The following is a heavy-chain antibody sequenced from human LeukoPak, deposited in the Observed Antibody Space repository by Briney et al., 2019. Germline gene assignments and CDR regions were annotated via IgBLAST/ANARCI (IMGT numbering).Heavy chain of an antibody. Sequence: SETLSLTCNVSGDSISRSRYFWAWIRQSPGRGLEWIGYIYNSGSTYYNPSLKSRVTISVDTSKNQFSLRLSSVTAADTAVYYCARWGTYASTSNWFDPWGQGTLVTVSS. J-gene: IGHJ5*02. CDR3: ARWGTYASTSNWFDP. D-gene: IGHD2-2*01. V-gene: IGHV4-39*07. CDR2: IYNSGST. CDR1: GDSISRSRYF.